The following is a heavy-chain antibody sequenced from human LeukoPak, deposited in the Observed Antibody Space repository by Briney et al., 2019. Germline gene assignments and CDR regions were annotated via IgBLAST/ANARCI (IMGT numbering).Heavy chain of an antibody. CDR1: GFTFSSYR. Sequence: PGGSLRLSCAASGFTFSSYRMNWVRQAPGKGLEWVSGISGSGDSTYYADSVKGRFTISRDNSKNTLYLQMNSLRAEDTAVYYCAKIGRRYDFWTGYYEEEVDYMDVWGKGTTVTVSS. D-gene: IGHD3-3*01. J-gene: IGHJ6*03. CDR3: AKIGRRYDFWTGYYEEEVDYMDV. CDR2: ISGSGDST. V-gene: IGHV3-23*01.